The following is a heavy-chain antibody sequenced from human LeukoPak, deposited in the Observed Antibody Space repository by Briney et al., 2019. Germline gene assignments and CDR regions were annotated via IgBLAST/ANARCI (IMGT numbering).Heavy chain of an antibody. Sequence: GGSLRLSCAASGFTFTDYAMSWVRQAPGKGLEWVSLISGSGGSTYYADSVKGRFTISRDNSKNTLYLEMNSLRAEDTAAYYCARVLYFRAFDMWGQGTMSPSLQ. V-gene: IGHV3-23*01. CDR3: ARVLYFRAFDM. CDR1: GFTFTDYA. J-gene: IGHJ3*02. CDR2: ISGSGGST. D-gene: IGHD3-16*01.